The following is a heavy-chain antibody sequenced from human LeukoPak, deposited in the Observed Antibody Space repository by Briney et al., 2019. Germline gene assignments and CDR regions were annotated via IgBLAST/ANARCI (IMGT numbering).Heavy chain of an antibody. CDR2: ISGSGGST. Sequence: PGGSLRLSCAASGFTFSSYAMSWVRQAPGKGLEWVSAISGSGGSTYYADSVKGRFTISRDNSKNTLYLQMNSLRAEDTAVYYCASSLKARSSGSYYGPIDYWGQGTLVTVSS. J-gene: IGHJ4*02. D-gene: IGHD3-22*01. CDR1: GFTFSSYA. CDR3: ASSLKARSSGSYYGPIDY. V-gene: IGHV3-23*01.